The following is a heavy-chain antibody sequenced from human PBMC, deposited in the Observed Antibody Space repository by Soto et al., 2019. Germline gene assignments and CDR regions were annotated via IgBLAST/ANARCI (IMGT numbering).Heavy chain of an antibody. J-gene: IGHJ6*02. CDR2: IYSGGST. CDR1: GFTVSSNY. V-gene: IGHV3-53*01. Sequence: EVQLVESGGGLIQPGGSLRLSCAASGFTVSSNYMSWVRQAPGKGLEWVSVIYSGGSTYYADSVKGRFTISRDNSKNTLYLQMNSLRAEDTAVYYCARDSSSYYYYGMDVWGQGTTVTVSS. D-gene: IGHD6-6*01. CDR3: ARDSSSYYYYGMDV.